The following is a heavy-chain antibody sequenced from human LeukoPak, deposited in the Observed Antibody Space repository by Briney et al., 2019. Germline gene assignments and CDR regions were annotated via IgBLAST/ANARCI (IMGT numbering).Heavy chain of an antibody. CDR1: GGSFNGYF. CDR3: ARAPDFHLDS. CDR2: IYYTGKT. D-gene: IGHD3-3*01. Sequence: PSETLSLTCAVSGGSFNGYFWTWIRQPPGKGLEWIGYIYYTGKTNYNPSLKSRVTISLDTSKYQFSLTLSSVTAADTAVYYCARAPDFHLDSWGQGALVTVSS. V-gene: IGHV4-59*01. J-gene: IGHJ4*02.